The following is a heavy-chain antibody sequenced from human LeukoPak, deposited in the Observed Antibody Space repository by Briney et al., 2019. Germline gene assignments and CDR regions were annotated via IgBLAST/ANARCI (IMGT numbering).Heavy chain of an antibody. Sequence: PGGSLRLSCAASGFFFSSYSMNWVRQAPGKGLEWVSSISSTDTYIYYADSVKGRFTISRDNAKNLLFLQMNSLRAEDTAVYYCARCLPMIGPEGHGDYWGQGILVTVSS. CDR1: GFFFSSYS. V-gene: IGHV3-21*01. CDR3: ARCLPMIGPEGHGDY. D-gene: IGHD3-10*02. CDR2: ISSTDTYI. J-gene: IGHJ4*02.